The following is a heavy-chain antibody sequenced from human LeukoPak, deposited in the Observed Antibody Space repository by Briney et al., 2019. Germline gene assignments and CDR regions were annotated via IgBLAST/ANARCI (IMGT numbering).Heavy chain of an antibody. CDR1: GFTFSSYS. D-gene: IGHD3-10*01. V-gene: IGHV3-21*01. CDR2: ISRKSSSK. J-gene: IGHJ5*02. CDR3: ARALGDDVDWFDP. Sequence: GGSLRLSCAASGFTFSSYSMNWVRQPPGKGQKWHSSISRKSSSKYYAYSVKGRFTISRDNAKNSLYLQMNSLRAEDTAVYYCARALGDDVDWFDPWGQGTLVTVSS.